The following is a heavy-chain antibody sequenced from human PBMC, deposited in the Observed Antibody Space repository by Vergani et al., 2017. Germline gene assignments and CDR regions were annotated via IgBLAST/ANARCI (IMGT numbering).Heavy chain of an antibody. CDR3: ATHLKLYSSSQGWFDP. V-gene: IGHV5-10-1*03. D-gene: IGHD6-6*01. J-gene: IGHJ5*02. CDR1: GYSFTSYW. CDR2: IDPSDSYT. Sequence: EVQLVPSGAEVKKPGESLRISCKGSGYSFTSYWISWVRQLPGKGLEWMGRIDPSDSYTNYSPSFQGHVTISADKSISTAYLLWSSLKASDTAMYYCATHLKLYSSSQGWFDPWGQGTLVTVSS.